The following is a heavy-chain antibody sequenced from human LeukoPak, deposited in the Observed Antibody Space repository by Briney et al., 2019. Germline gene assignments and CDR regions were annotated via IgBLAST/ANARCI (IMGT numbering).Heavy chain of an antibody. V-gene: IGHV3-11*01. CDR3: ARDYPPLTGTHFDY. D-gene: IGHD1-7*01. Sequence: GGSLRLSCAASGFTFSSYAMSWIRQAPGKGLEWVSYISSSGSTIYYADSVKGRFTISRDNAKNSLYLQMNSLRAEDTAVYYCARDYPPLTGTHFDYWGQGTLVTVSS. J-gene: IGHJ4*02. CDR2: ISSSGSTI. CDR1: GFTFSSYA.